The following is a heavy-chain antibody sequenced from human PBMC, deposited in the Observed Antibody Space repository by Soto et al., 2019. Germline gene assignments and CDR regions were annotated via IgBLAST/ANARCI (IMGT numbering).Heavy chain of an antibody. J-gene: IGHJ4*02. CDR2: IYYSGST. CDR1: GGSISSGGYY. CDR3: ASELDYGDYLFDY. Sequence: QVQLQESGPGLVKPSQTLSLTCTVSGGSISSGGYYWSWIRQHPGKGLEWIGYIYYSGSTYYNPSLKSRVTXSXAAXKNQFSLKLSSVTAADTAVYYCASELDYGDYLFDYWGQGTLVTVSS. D-gene: IGHD4-17*01. V-gene: IGHV4-31*03.